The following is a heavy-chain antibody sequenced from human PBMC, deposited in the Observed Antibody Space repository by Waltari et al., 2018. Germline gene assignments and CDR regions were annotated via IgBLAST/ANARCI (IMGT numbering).Heavy chain of an antibody. Sequence: QLQLPESGPGLVKPSETLSLTCPFSGGSISRSGSYWGWIRTPPRKGVGRSGRIHYGGSTYYTPEFKSRITISTDTSKNQFSLKLTCVTAADTAVYYCAREEIGGLIAAHFDYWGQGTLVTVSS. CDR3: AREEIGGLIAAHFDY. D-gene: IGHD2-15*01. CDR2: IHYGGST. V-gene: IGHV4-39*07. J-gene: IGHJ4*02. CDR1: GGSISRSGSY.